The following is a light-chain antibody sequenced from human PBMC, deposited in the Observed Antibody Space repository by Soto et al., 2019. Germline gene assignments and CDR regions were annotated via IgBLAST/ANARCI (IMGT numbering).Light chain of an antibody. Sequence: QSALTQPASVSGSPGQSIAISCTGTSRDVGNYNLVSWYQQHPGKAPKVMIYEGSKRPSGVSDRFSGSKSGNTASLIVSGLQAEDEADYYCSSYTSSSTLVVFGGGTKLTVL. CDR2: EGS. CDR3: SSYTSSSTLVV. V-gene: IGLV2-14*02. J-gene: IGLJ2*01. CDR1: SRDVGNYNL.